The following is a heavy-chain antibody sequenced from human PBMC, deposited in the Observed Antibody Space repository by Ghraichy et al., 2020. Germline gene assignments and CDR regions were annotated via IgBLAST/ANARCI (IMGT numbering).Heavy chain of an antibody. CDR1: GYTLTELS. Sequence: ASVKVSCKVSGYTLTELSMHWVRPAPGKGLEWMGGFDPEDGETIYAQKFQGRVTMTEDTSTDTAYMELSSLRSEDTAVYYCATGGIAARQQLRVYYYYMDVWGNFTTVT. CDR3: ATGGIAARQQLRVYYYYMDV. J-gene: IGHJ6*03. D-gene: IGHD6-6*01. CDR2: FDPEDGET. V-gene: IGHV1-24*01.